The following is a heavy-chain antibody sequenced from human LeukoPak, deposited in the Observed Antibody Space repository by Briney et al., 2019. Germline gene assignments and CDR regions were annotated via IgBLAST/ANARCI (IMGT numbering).Heavy chain of an antibody. Sequence: SETLSLTCTVSGGSISSGSYYWSWIRQPAGKGLEWIGRIYTSGSTYYNPSLKSRVTISVDTSKNQFSLKLSSVTAADTAVYYCARDFPYGGNPLGYWGQGTLVTVSS. CDR3: ARDFPYGGNPLGY. CDR2: IYTSGST. D-gene: IGHD4-23*01. J-gene: IGHJ4*02. V-gene: IGHV4-61*02. CDR1: GGSISSGSYY.